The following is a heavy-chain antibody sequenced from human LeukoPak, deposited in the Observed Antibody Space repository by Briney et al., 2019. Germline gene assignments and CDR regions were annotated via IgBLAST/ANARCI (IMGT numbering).Heavy chain of an antibody. Sequence: ASVKVSCKASGYTFTSYGISWVRQAPGQGLEWMGWINPSSGGTNYAQKFQGRVTMTRDTSISTAYMELSRLRSDDTAVYYCARVDSSSSRWFDPWGQGTLVTVSS. J-gene: IGHJ5*02. CDR3: ARVDSSSSRWFDP. D-gene: IGHD6-6*01. CDR1: GYTFTSYG. V-gene: IGHV1-2*02. CDR2: INPSSGGT.